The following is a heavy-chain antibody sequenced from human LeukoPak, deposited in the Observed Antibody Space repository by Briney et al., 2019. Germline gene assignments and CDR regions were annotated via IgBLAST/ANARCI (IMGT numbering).Heavy chain of an antibody. CDR3: ARQTVAGYFDY. J-gene: IGHJ4*02. V-gene: IGHV4-59*01. CDR1: GGSISTYY. D-gene: IGHD6-19*01. Sequence: SETLSLTCTVSGGSISTYYWSWIRQPPGKGLEWIGYISYSGSTNYNPSLKSRVTISVDTSKNQFSLKLSSVTAADTAVYYCARQTVAGYFDYWGQGTLVTVSS. CDR2: ISYSGST.